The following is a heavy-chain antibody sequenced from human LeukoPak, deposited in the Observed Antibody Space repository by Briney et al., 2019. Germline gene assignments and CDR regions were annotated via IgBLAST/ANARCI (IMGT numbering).Heavy chain of an antibody. J-gene: IGHJ6*03. CDR2: IYYSGST. CDR1: GGSISSYY. CDR3: ARVRYSYGSLPYYYYMDV. D-gene: IGHD5-18*01. Sequence: PSETLSLTCTVSGGSISSYYWSWIRQPPGKGLEWIGYIYYSGSTNYNPSLKSRVTISVDTSKNQFSLKLSSVTAADTAVYYCARVRYSYGSLPYYYYMDVWGKGTTVTVSS. V-gene: IGHV4-59*01.